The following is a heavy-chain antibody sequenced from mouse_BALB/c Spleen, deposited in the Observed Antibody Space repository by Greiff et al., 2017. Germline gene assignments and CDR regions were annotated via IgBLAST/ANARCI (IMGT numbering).Heavy chain of an antibody. CDR1: GDSITSGY. CDR3: ARRRGLIYYDYDGCYFDY. D-gene: IGHD2-4*01. CDR2: ISYSGST. J-gene: IGHJ2*01. V-gene: IGHV3-8*02. Sequence: EVKLQESGPSLVKPSQTLSLTCSVTGDSITSGYWNWIRKFPGNKLEYMGYISYSGSTYYNPSLKSRISITRDTSKNQYYLQLNSVTTEDTATYYCARRRGLIYYDYDGCYFDYWGQGTTLTVSS.